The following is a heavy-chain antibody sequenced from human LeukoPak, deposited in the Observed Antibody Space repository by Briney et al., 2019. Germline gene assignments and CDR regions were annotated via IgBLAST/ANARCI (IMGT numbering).Heavy chain of an antibody. CDR3: GRDGQVSYNSSGYYFAY. V-gene: IGHV3-7*01. J-gene: IGHJ4*02. CDR1: GVTFSSYW. Sequence: GGSLRRSCAASGVTFSSYWMSWLRQAPGKGLEWVANIKQDGRERYYLDSGKGRFTISRDNAKNSLYRQMNILRGDYTAVYYFGRDGQVSYNSSGYYFAYWGQGTLVTVSS. D-gene: IGHD3-22*01. CDR2: IKQDGRER.